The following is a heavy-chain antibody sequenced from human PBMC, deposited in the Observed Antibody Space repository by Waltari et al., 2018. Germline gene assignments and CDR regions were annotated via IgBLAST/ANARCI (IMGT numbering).Heavy chain of an antibody. Sequence: EVHLLQSGAELKKPGTLVKISCKLSGSTFTYYHIHRVRQAPGDGLQWVGLVDPEDGQAISADKFPGRVTMTADTSTDTAYLELTSLTSEDTAVFFCATAPGGGSSASRPFHFWGQGTMITVSS. CDR1: GSTFTYYH. CDR2: VDPEDGQA. CDR3: ATAPGGGSSASRPFHF. V-gene: IGHV1-69-2*01. D-gene: IGHD3-10*01. J-gene: IGHJ3*01.